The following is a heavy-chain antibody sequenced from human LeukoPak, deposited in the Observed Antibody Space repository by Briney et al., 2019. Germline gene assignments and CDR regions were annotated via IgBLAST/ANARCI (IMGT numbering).Heavy chain of an antibody. D-gene: IGHD3-10*01. J-gene: IGHJ4*02. CDR2: IWYDGSNK. CDR3: AKDGSGSYLDY. Sequence: GGSLRLSCAASGFTFSNCGMHWVRQAPGKGLEWVAVIWYDGSNKYYADSVKGRFTISRDNSKNTLYLQMNSLRAEDTAVYYCAKDGSGSYLDYWGQGTLVTVSS. CDR1: GFTFSNCG. V-gene: IGHV3-33*06.